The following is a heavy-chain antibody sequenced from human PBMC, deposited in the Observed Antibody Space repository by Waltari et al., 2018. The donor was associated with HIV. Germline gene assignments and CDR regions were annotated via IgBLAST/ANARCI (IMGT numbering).Heavy chain of an antibody. J-gene: IGHJ6*02. CDR3: TRDGGGHPFVGYGMDV. D-gene: IGHD3-16*01. CDR1: GFTFRTYW. CDR2: IQNDGSST. V-gene: IGHV3-74*01. Sequence: EVQLVESGGVLVQPGGSLRLSCAASGFTFRTYWMHWVRQGPGKGLGWVSGIQNDGSSTSYADSVKGRFTISRDNAKNTLFLQMNSLRVEDTAVYYCTRDGGGHPFVGYGMDVWGQGTTVTVSS.